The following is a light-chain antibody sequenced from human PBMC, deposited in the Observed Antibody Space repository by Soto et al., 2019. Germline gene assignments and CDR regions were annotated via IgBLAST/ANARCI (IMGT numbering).Light chain of an antibody. CDR1: SSDVGGYNY. CDR2: EVS. V-gene: IGLV2-8*01. CDR3: SLYAGSNNVV. Sequence: QSALTQPPSASGSPGQSVTISCTGTSSDVGGYNYVSWYQQHPGKAPKVMIYEVSKRPSGVPDRFSGSKSGNTASLTVSGLQAEDEADYYCSLYAGSNNVVFGGGTKLTVL. J-gene: IGLJ2*01.